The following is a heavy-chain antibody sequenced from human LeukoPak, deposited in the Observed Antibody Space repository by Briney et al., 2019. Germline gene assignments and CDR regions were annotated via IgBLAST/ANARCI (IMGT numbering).Heavy chain of an antibody. CDR2: INPNSGGT. CDR3: ASPSIAAAGSFDY. CDR1: GYTFTGYY. D-gene: IGHD6-13*01. Sequence: ASVNVSCKASGYTFTGYYMHWVRQAPGQGLEWMGWINPNSGGTNYAQKFQGWVTMTRDTAISTAYMELSRLRSDDTAVYYCASPSIAAAGSFDYWGQGTLVTVSS. V-gene: IGHV1-2*04. J-gene: IGHJ4*02.